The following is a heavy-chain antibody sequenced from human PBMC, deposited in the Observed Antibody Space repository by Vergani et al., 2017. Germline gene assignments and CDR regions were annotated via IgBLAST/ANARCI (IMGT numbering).Heavy chain of an antibody. CDR3: ARSVISAFDI. J-gene: IGHJ3*02. V-gene: IGHV4-59*01. CDR1: GFTFSSYW. D-gene: IGHD3-3*02. Sequence: VQLVESGGGLVKPGGSLRLSCAASGFTFSSYWMSWVRQAPGKGLEWIGYIYYSGSTNYNPSLKSRVTISVDTSKNQFSLKLSSVTAADTAVYYCARSVISAFDIWGRGTMVTVSS. CDR2: IYYSGST.